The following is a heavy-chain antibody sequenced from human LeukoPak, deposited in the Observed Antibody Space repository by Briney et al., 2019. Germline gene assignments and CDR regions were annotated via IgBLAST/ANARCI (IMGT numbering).Heavy chain of an antibody. CDR3: ARAYSGNWD. CDR2: IQTGGSST. Sequence: PGGSLRLCCAASGFTFSSSWMHWVRQAPGKGLVWVSRIQTGGSSTFYADSVKGRFTISRDNAKNTLYLPINSLRAEDTAVYYCARAYSGNWDWGQGTLVTVSS. J-gene: IGHJ4*02. D-gene: IGHD1-26*01. V-gene: IGHV3-74*01. CDR1: GFTFSSSW.